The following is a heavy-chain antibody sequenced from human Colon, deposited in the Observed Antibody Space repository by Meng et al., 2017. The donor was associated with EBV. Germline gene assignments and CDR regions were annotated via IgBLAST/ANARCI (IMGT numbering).Heavy chain of an antibody. J-gene: IGHJ4*02. Sequence: VHLHVAAPGLLKPSQTLSLTFTVSGGSINSGDYYWSWIRQPPGKGLEWIGYIYYTGSTYYNPSLKSRVTISMDTSKNQFSLRLSSVTAADTAVYYCARNYYFDYWGQGTLVTVSS. V-gene: IGHV4-30-4*01. CDR3: ARNYYFDY. CDR1: GGSINSGDYY. CDR2: IYYTGST.